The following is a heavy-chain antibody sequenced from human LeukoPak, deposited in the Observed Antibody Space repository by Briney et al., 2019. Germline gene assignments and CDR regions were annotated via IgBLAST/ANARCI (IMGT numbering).Heavy chain of an antibody. Sequence: GGSLRLSCAASGFTVSSNYMSRVRQAPGKGLEWVSVIYSGGSTYYADSVKGRFTISRDNSKNTLYLQMNSLRAEDTAVYYCARTGGYYGYYFDYWGQGTLVTVSS. CDR1: GFTVSSNY. CDR3: ARTGGYYGYYFDY. J-gene: IGHJ4*02. V-gene: IGHV3-53*01. D-gene: IGHD4-17*01. CDR2: IYSGGST.